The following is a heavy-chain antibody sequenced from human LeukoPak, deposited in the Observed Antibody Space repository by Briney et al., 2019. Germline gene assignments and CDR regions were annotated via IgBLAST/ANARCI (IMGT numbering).Heavy chain of an antibody. CDR1: GGSISSYY. CDR3: ARVTMVRGVIIKVD. D-gene: IGHD3-10*01. J-gene: IGHJ4*02. CDR2: IYYSGST. Sequence: SETLSLTCTVSGGSISSYYWSWIRQPPGKGLEWIGYIYYSGSTNYNPSLKSRVTISVDTSKNQFSLKLSSVTAADTAVYYCARVTMVRGVIIKVDWGQGTLVTVSS. V-gene: IGHV4-59*01.